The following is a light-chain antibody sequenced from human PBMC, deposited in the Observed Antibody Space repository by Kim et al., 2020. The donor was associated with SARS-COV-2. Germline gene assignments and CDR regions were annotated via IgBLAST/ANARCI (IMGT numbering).Light chain of an antibody. CDR1: SSDVGGYNY. Sequence: QSVLTQPASVSGSPGQSITISCTGTSSDVGGYNYVSWYQQHPGKAPKLMIYDVSNRPSGVSNRFSGSKSGNTASLTISGLQAEDEADYYCSSYTSSSTRVFGGWTQLNVL. J-gene: IGLJ3*02. V-gene: IGLV2-14*03. CDR3: SSYTSSSTRV. CDR2: DVS.